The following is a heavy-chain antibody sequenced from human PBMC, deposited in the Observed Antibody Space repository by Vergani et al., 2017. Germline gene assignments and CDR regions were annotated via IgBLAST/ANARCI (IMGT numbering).Heavy chain of an antibody. V-gene: IGHV1-69*01. CDR2: IIPIFGKA. D-gene: IGHD3-16*02. Sequence: QVQLVQSGAEVKKPGSSVKVSCKASGGTFSSYAISWVRQAPGHGLEWMGGIIPIFGKANYAQTFQGRVTITADESTSTAYMELSSLRSEDTAVYYCARAYYDYVCESYRPSHYYYYMDVWGKGTTVTVSS. CDR1: GGTFSSYA. J-gene: IGHJ6*03. CDR3: ARAYYDYVCESYRPSHYYYYMDV.